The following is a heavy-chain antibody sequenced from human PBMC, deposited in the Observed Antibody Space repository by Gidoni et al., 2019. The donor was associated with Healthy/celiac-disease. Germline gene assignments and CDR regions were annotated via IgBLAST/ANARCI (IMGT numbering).Heavy chain of an antibody. CDR2: ISAYNGNT. Sequence: QVQLVQSGAEVKKPGASVKVSCKASGYTFTSYGISWVRQAPGQGLEWMGWISAYNGNTNYAQKLQGRVTMTTDTSTSTAYMELRSLRSDDTAVYYCARDRPTRYYYDSSGYPFDYWSQGTLVTVSS. CDR3: ARDRPTRYYYDSSGYPFDY. J-gene: IGHJ4*02. CDR1: GYTFTSYG. D-gene: IGHD3-22*01. V-gene: IGHV1-18*01.